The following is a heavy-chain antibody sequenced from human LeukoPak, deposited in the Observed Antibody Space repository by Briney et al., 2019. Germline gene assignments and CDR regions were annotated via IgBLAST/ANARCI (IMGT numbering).Heavy chain of an antibody. CDR3: ARDGAPKYYYDSSGYYSHYYGMDV. D-gene: IGHD3-22*01. CDR2: INPNSGGT. J-gene: IGHJ6*02. Sequence: ASVKVSCKASGYTFTGYYMHWVRRAPGQGLEWMGWINPNSGGTNYAQKFQGWVTMTRDTSISTAYMELSRLRSDDTAVYYCARDGAPKYYYDSSGYYSHYYGMDVWGQGTTVTVSS. V-gene: IGHV1-2*04. CDR1: GYTFTGYY.